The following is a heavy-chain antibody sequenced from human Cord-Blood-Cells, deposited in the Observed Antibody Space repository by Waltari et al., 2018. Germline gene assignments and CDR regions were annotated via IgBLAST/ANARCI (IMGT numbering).Heavy chain of an antibody. CDR1: GGSIRSSSYY. J-gene: IGHJ4*02. D-gene: IGHD6-19*01. CDR3: ARGAVAGTVFDY. CDR2: IYYSGST. Sequence: QLQLQESGPGLVKPSETLSLTCPVSGGSIRSSSYYWGWIRQPPGKGLEWIGSIYYSGSTYYNPSLKSRVTISVDTSKNQFSLKLSSVTAADTAVYYCARGAVAGTVFDYWGQGTLVTVSS. V-gene: IGHV4-39*01.